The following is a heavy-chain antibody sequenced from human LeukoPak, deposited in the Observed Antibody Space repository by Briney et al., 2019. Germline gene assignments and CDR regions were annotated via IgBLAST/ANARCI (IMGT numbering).Heavy chain of an antibody. CDR2: IKTDGSEK. V-gene: IGHV3-7*01. CDR3: ARDLNHDSSG. CDR1: GFSFTNTW. Sequence: PGGSLRLSCAASGFSFTNTWMTWVRQAPGKGLECVANIKTDGSEKYYVDSVRGRFTISRDNAKNSLYLQMNSLRGEDTAIYYCARDLNHDSSGWSQGTLVTVSS. D-gene: IGHD3-22*01. J-gene: IGHJ4*02.